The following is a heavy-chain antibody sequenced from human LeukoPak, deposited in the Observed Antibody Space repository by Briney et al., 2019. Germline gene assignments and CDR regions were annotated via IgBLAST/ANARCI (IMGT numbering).Heavy chain of an antibody. V-gene: IGHV4-39*01. CDR2: IYYSGNT. Sequence: SETLSLTCTVSGGSISSSSYYWGWIRQPPGKGLEWIGSIYYSGNTCYNPSLKSRVTISVDTSKNQFSLKLSSVTAADTAVYYRARPRLCSGGSCYWFDPWGQGTLVTVSS. D-gene: IGHD2-15*01. CDR3: ARPRLCSGGSCYWFDP. J-gene: IGHJ5*02. CDR1: GGSISSSSYY.